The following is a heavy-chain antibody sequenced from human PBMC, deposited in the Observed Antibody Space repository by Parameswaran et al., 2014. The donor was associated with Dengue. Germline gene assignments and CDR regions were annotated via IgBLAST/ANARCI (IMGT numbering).Heavy chain of an antibody. Sequence: WVRQAPGQGLEWMGGIIPIFGTANYAQKFQGRVTITADESTSTAYIELSSLRSEDTAIYYCARDSSNGWCSIEYWGQGTLVTVSS. D-gene: IGHD6-19*01. J-gene: IGHJ4*02. CDR2: IIPIFGTA. V-gene: IGHV1-69*01. CDR3: ARDSSNGWCSIEY.